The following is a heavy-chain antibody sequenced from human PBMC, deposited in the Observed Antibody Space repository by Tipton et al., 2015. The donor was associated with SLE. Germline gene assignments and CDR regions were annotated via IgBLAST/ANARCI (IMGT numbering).Heavy chain of an antibody. D-gene: IGHD2/OR15-2a*01. CDR2: AYFRSKWYY. Sequence: GLVKPSQTLSLTCAISGDSVSSNSVAWNWIRQSPSRGLEWLGRAYFRSKWYYEYALSVKSRITIDPDTSRNQFSLQLKSVTPEDTAVYFCARAGFRNWFDPWGQGTLVTVSS. CDR1: GDSVSSNSVA. CDR3: ARAGFRNWFDP. V-gene: IGHV6-1*01. J-gene: IGHJ5*02.